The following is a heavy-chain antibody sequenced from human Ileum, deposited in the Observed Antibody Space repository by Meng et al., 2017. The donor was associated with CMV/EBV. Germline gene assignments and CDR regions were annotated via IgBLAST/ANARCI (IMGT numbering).Heavy chain of an antibody. D-gene: IGHD2-2*02. V-gene: IGHV3-30*04. Sequence: GGSLRLSCAASGFTFSSYAMHWVRQAPGKGLEWVAVISYDGSNKYYADSVKGRFTISRDNSKNTLYLQMNSLRAEDTAVYYCARDFGSSVVVVPAAIRPLEYCFDYWGQGTLVTVSS. CDR1: GFTFSSYA. J-gene: IGHJ4*02. CDR2: ISYDGSNK. CDR3: ARDFGSSVVVVPAAIRPLEYCFDY.